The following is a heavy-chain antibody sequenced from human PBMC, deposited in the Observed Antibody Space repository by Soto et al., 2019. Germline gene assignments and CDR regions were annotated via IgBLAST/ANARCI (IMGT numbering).Heavy chain of an antibody. D-gene: IGHD6-19*01. V-gene: IGHV4-4*07. CDR1: GESISNFY. Sequence: SETLSLTCSVSGESISNFYWSWIRQPAGKGLEWIGHVHVSGGTNYNAPLQSRVTMSLDTSSNHVSLQLRSLTAADTAVYYCARDRYGWYPGFDLDVWGPGTTVTVSS. J-gene: IGHJ6*02. CDR3: ARDRYGWYPGFDLDV. CDR2: VHVSGGT.